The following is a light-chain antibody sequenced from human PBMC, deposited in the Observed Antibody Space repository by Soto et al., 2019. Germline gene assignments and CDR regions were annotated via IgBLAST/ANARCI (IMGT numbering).Light chain of an antibody. CDR1: QSISSSY. V-gene: IGKV3-20*01. Sequence: EIVLTHSPGTLSLSPVEIATLSFRASQSISSSYLAWYQQKPGQAPRLLIYGASSRATGIPDRFSGSGSGTDFTLTISRLEPEDFAVYYCQQYSTSPFTFGPGTKVDIK. CDR2: GAS. CDR3: QQYSTSPFT. J-gene: IGKJ3*01.